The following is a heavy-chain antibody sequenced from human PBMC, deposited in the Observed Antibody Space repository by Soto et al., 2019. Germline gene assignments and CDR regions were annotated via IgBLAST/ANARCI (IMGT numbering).Heavy chain of an antibody. J-gene: IGHJ5*02. CDR2: ISTGSSYI. V-gene: IGHV3-21*01. D-gene: IGHD5-12*01. CDR3: ARDRDGYNSNWFDP. CDR1: GFTLGTHN. Sequence: GGSLRLSCAASGFTLGTHNMNWVRQAPGRGLEWVSSISTGSSYIYYADSVKGRFTISRDNAQNSLYLQMNSLTVEDTAVYYCARDRDGYNSNWFDPWGRGTLVTVSS.